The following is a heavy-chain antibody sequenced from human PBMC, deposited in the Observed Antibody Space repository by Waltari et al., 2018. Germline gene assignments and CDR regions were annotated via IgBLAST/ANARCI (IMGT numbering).Heavy chain of an antibody. CDR2: IIPSFGTA. D-gene: IGHD6-6*01. CDR3: ARVAAQGPRHFDY. CDR1: GGTFSSYA. J-gene: IGHJ4*02. Sequence: QVQLVQSGAEVKKPGSSVKVSCKASGGTFSSYAISWVRQAPGQGLEWMGGIIPSFGTANYAQKCQGRVTITTDESTSTAYMELSSLRSADTAVYYCARVAAQGPRHFDYWGQGTLVTVSS. V-gene: IGHV1-69*05.